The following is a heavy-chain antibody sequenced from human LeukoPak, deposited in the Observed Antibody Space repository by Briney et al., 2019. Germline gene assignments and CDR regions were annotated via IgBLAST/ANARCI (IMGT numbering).Heavy chain of an antibody. Sequence: SVTVSCKASGGTFSSYAISWVRQAPGQGLEWMGGIIPIFGTANYAQKFQGRVTITADESTSTAYMELSSLRSEDTAVYYCARLSVAGTINYFDYWGQGTLVTVSS. CDR2: IIPIFGTA. D-gene: IGHD6-19*01. V-gene: IGHV1-69*13. CDR3: ARLSVAGTINYFDY. J-gene: IGHJ4*02. CDR1: GGTFSSYA.